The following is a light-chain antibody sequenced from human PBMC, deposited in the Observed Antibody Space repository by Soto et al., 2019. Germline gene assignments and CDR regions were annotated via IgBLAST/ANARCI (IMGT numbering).Light chain of an antibody. CDR3: VSFTTTXTHV. Sequence: QSLLTQPASLSGSPGQSITISCTGTSSDIGAYDYFSWFQQHPGKAPKLMISEVNNRPSGVSNRFSGSKSGNTAYLTISGLQVEDEAEYFCVSFTTTXTHVVGTGTKVXV. CDR1: SSDIGAYDY. CDR2: EVN. J-gene: IGLJ1*01. V-gene: IGLV2-14*01.